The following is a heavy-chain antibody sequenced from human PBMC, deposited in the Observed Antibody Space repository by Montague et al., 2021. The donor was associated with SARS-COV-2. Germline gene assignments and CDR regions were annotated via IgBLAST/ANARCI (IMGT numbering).Heavy chain of an antibody. CDR2: IFYSGST. V-gene: IGHV4-39*07. Sequence: SETLSLTCTVSGGSISTTSYYWGWIRQPPGKGLEWIASIFYSGSTNYSPSLKSRITISVDTSKNQFSLRLTSVTAADTAIYYCARDRQLYNSHSGFDSWGQGILVTVSS. D-gene: IGHD3-3*01. J-gene: IGHJ4*02. CDR3: ARDRQLYNSHSGFDS. CDR1: GGSISTTSYY.